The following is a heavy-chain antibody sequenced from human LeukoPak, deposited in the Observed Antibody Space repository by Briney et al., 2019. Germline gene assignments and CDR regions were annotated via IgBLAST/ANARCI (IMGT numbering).Heavy chain of an antibody. V-gene: IGHV1-8*01. J-gene: IGHJ4*02. Sequence: ASVKVSCKASGYTFTSYDINWVRQATGQGLEWMGWMNPNSGNTGYAQKFQGRVTMTRNTSISTAYLQWSSLKASDTAMYYCARLHWNDVGGLFFDYWGQGTLVTVSS. D-gene: IGHD1-1*01. CDR2: MNPNSGNT. CDR1: GYTFTSYD. CDR3: ARLHWNDVGGLFFDY.